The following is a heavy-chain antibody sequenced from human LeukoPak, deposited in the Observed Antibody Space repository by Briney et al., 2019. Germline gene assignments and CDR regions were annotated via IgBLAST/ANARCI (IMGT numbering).Heavy chain of an antibody. D-gene: IGHD3-22*01. Sequence: PSETLSLTCTVSGYSITNNYYWDWVRQPPGKGLEWIASIYHSGSTYYNPSLKSRVTISVDTSKNQFSLKLRSVTAADTAVYYCARVVQSTDSSGFYLPEYFQHWGQGTLVTVSS. CDR2: IYHSGST. CDR3: ARVVQSTDSSGFYLPEYFQH. J-gene: IGHJ1*01. CDR1: GYSITNNYY. V-gene: IGHV4-38-2*02.